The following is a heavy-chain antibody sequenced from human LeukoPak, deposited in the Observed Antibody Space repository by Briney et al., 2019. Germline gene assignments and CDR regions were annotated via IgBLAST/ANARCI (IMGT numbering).Heavy chain of an antibody. Sequence: PGGSLRLSCTASGFPFSTYSMNWVRQAPGRGLEWLSYISGSGSAIYYADPVKGRFTISRDNAKNSVSLQMNSLRAEDTAVYYCTNFKPPAPDALDIWGQGTMITVSS. J-gene: IGHJ3*02. CDR3: TNFKPPAPDALDI. D-gene: IGHD1-14*01. CDR2: ISGSGSAI. CDR1: GFPFSTYS. V-gene: IGHV3-48*01.